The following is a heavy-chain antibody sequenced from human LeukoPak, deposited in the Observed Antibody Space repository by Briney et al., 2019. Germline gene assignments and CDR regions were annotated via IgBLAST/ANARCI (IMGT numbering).Heavy chain of an antibody. Sequence: SETLSLTCTVSGGSISGYYWSWIRQSPEKGLECIGYIYYSGSTNQNPSLNSRVTISIDMSKNQFSLTLNSVTDADTAVYFCARGSGTGRPNFDSWGQGTLVTVSS. CDR1: GGSISGYY. CDR2: IYYSGST. V-gene: IGHV4-59*01. D-gene: IGHD1/OR15-1a*01. CDR3: ARGSGTGRPNFDS. J-gene: IGHJ4*02.